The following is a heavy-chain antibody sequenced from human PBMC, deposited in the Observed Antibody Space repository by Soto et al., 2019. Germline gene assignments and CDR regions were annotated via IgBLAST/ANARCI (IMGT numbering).Heavy chain of an antibody. D-gene: IGHD5-18*01. CDR1: GYTFTDSA. CDR3: ARDRGYTYGYCSWFDP. CDR2: INAGNGDT. J-gene: IGHJ5*02. V-gene: IGHV1-3*05. Sequence: QVHFVQSGAEEKKPGASVKVSCKASGYTFTDSAIHWVRQAPGQRLEWMGWINAGNGDTKYSQKFQGRVTIPRDTSASTAYEEVRRLPSEDTAVYYCARDRGYTYGYCSWFDPWGQGTLVTVSS.